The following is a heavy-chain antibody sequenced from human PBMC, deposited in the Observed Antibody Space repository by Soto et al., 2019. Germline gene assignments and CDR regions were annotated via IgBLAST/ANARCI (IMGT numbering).Heavy chain of an antibody. D-gene: IGHD5-12*01. CDR1: GFTFSSYG. J-gene: IGHJ4*02. CDR3: AKVRERWLQFGGYFDY. V-gene: IGHV3-30*18. CDR2: ISYDGSNK. Sequence: QVQLVESGGGVVQPGRSLRLSCAASGFTFSSYGMHWVRQAPGKGLEWVAVISYDGSNKHYADSVKGRFTISRDNSKNTLYLQMNSLRAEDTAVYYCAKVRERWLQFGGYFDYWGQGTLVTVSS.